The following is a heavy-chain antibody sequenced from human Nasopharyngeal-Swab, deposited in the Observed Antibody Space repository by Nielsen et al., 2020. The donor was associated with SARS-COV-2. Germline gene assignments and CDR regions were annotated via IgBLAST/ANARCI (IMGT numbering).Heavy chain of an antibody. D-gene: IGHD5-24*01. CDR1: GYTFTSYY. CDR2: INPSGGST. J-gene: IGHJ3*02. Sequence: ASVKVSCKASGYTFTSYYMHWVRQAPGQGLEWMGIINPSGGSTSYAQKFQGRVTMTRDTSTSTVYMELSSLRSEDTAVYYCARGGEMATITRDAFDIWGQGTMVTVSS. CDR3: ARGGEMATITRDAFDI. V-gene: IGHV1-46*01.